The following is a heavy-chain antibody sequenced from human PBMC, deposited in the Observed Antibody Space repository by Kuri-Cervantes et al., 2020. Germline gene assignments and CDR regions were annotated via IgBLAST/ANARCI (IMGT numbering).Heavy chain of an antibody. CDR3: AREGTTTYTSFDY. Sequence: GESLKISCAASGFTFSDYYMSWIRQAPGKGLEWISYISSSGSTIYYADSVKGRFTISRDNAKNSLYLQMNSLRAEDTAVYYCAREGTTTYTSFDYWGQGTLVTVSS. V-gene: IGHV3-11*04. CDR1: GFTFSDYY. D-gene: IGHD1-26*01. CDR2: ISSSGSTI. J-gene: IGHJ4*02.